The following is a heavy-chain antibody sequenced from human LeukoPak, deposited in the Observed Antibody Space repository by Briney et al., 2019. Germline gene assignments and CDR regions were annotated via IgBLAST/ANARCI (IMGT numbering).Heavy chain of an antibody. CDR2: INQDGTGK. J-gene: IGHJ4*02. D-gene: IGHD3-22*01. CDR3: AKNLYYDSHDY. Sequence: PGGSLRLSCAASGFTFSNAWMTWFRQAPGKRLEWVADINQDGTGKRYVSSVKGRFTISRDRSKNSLYLQMNSLRAEDTAVYYCAKNLYYDSHDYWGQGTLVTVSS. CDR1: GFTFSNAW. V-gene: IGHV3-7*02.